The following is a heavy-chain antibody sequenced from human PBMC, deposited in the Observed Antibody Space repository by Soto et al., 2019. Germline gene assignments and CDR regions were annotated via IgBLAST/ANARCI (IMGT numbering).Heavy chain of an antibody. Sequence: EVQLVESGGGLVQPGGSLRLSCAASGFTFSSYWMHWVRQAPGKGLVWVSRINSDGSSTSYADSVKGRFTISRDNAKNTLYLQMNSLRAEDTAVYYCARALRAAAGRPPGYYGMDLWGQGTTVTVSS. CDR2: INSDGSST. J-gene: IGHJ6*02. CDR3: ARALRAAAGRPPGYYGMDL. D-gene: IGHD6-13*01. V-gene: IGHV3-74*01. CDR1: GFTFSSYW.